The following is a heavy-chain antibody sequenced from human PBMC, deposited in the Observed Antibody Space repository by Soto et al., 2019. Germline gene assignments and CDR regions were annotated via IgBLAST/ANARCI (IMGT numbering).Heavy chain of an antibody. Sequence: EVQLVESGGGLVQPGGSLRLSCVASGFILTDHYMDWVRQAPGKGLEWVGRTTNKANSYTTEYAASVKGRFTISRDDSKNPLYLHMNSLKTEDTAVYYCASLAGAKEGLDYWGQGTLVTVSS. CDR2: TTNKANSYTT. CDR1: GFILTDHY. D-gene: IGHD1-26*01. CDR3: ASLAGAKEGLDY. J-gene: IGHJ4*02. V-gene: IGHV3-72*01.